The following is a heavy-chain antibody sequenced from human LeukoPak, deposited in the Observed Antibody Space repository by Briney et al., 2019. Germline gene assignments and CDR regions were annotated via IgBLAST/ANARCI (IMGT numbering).Heavy chain of an antibody. J-gene: IGHJ5*02. Sequence: SETLSLTCAVSGASISSGDYSWSWIRQPPGIGLEWIGYIYHGGSTYYNPSLNSRVTISIDTSKNQFSLKLSSVTAADTAVYFCARRSTGNYNWFDPWGRGSLVTVSS. CDR3: ARRSTGNYNWFDP. CDR1: GASISSGDYS. CDR2: IYHGGST. V-gene: IGHV4-30-2*01. D-gene: IGHD1-1*01.